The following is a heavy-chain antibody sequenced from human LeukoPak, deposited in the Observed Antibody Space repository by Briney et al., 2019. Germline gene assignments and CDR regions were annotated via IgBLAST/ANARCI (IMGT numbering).Heavy chain of an antibody. Sequence: ASVKVSCKASGYTFTSYGISWVRQAPGQGLEWMGWISAYNGNTNYAQKLQGRVTMTTDTSTSTAYMELRSLRSDDTAVYYCARDLAWLRQGIYYYYGMDVWGQGTTVTVSS. J-gene: IGHJ6*02. CDR2: ISAYNGNT. D-gene: IGHD5-12*01. CDR3: ARDLAWLRQGIYYYYGMDV. V-gene: IGHV1-18*01. CDR1: GYTFTSYG.